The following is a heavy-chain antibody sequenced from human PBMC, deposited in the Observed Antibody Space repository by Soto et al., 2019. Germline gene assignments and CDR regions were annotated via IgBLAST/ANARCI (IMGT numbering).Heavy chain of an antibody. J-gene: IGHJ4*02. CDR2: ITTSSSFR. Sequence: EVRLVESGGGLVKPGGSLRLSCVASAFTFSTYSMNWVRQAPGKGLEWVADITTSSSFRFYADSVKGRFTISRDDAKNSLYLQMNSRRVEDTGVYYCARDLGVALATLPLDSWGQGTLVTVSS. V-gene: IGHV3-21*02. CDR1: AFTFSTYS. D-gene: IGHD2-15*01. CDR3: ARDLGVALATLPLDS.